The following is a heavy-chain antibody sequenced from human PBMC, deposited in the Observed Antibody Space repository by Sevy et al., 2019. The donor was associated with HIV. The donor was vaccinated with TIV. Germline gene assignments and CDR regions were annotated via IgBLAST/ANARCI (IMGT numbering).Heavy chain of an antibody. Sequence: SETLSLTCTVSGASISSHYWSWIRQPPGKGLEWIGYIYYSGSTNYNPSLKSRVTMSVDTSKNQFSPKLRSVTAADTAMYYCARALRPYSFDTSTYFDYWGQGTLVTVSS. V-gene: IGHV4-59*11. D-gene: IGHD3-22*01. CDR1: GASISSHY. CDR2: IYYSGST. CDR3: ARALRPYSFDTSTYFDY. J-gene: IGHJ4*02.